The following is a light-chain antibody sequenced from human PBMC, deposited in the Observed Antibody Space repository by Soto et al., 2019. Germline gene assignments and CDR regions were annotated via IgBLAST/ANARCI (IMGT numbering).Light chain of an antibody. Sequence: EIWLTRCAGTLCLXXXXRXXXSXRASQSVSSSYLAWYQQKPGQAPRLLIYGASSRATGIPDRFSGSGSGTDFTLTISGLEPEDFAVYYCQQYGSSHTFGQGTRLEIK. V-gene: IGKV3-20*01. CDR1: QSVSSSY. CDR3: QQYGSSHT. CDR2: GAS. J-gene: IGKJ5*01.